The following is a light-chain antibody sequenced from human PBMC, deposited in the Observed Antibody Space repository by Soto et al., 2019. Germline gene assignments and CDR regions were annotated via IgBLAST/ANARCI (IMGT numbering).Light chain of an antibody. CDR2: GAS. V-gene: IGKV3-20*01. CDR1: QSISSTY. CDR3: QHYVTSLTT. J-gene: IGKJ1*01. Sequence: EIVLTQSPATLSLSPGERATLSCRASQSISSTYLAWYQQKPGQAPRLLIFGASIRVTGIPDRFIGSGSGTDFTLTITRLEPEDFAVYYCQHYVTSLTTFGQGTKV.